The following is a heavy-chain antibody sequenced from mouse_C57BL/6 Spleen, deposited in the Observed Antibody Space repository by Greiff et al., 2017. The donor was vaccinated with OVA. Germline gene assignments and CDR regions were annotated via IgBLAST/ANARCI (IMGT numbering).Heavy chain of an antibody. Sequence: EVMLVESGGGLVKPGGSLKLSCAASGFTFSSYAMSWVRQTPEKRLEWVATISDGGSYTYYPDNVKGRFTISRDNAKNNLYLQMSHLKSEDTAMYYCARDLYDYDVDYYAMDYWGQGTSVTVSS. J-gene: IGHJ4*01. D-gene: IGHD2-4*01. CDR3: ARDLYDYDVDYYAMDY. CDR2: ISDGGSYT. V-gene: IGHV5-4*01. CDR1: GFTFSSYA.